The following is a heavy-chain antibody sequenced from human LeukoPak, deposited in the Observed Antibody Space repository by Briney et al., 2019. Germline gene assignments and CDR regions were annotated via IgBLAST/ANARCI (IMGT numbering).Heavy chain of an antibody. J-gene: IGHJ4*02. CDR3: ARLLAYNSGGEAFDH. CDR1: GVTFGDYG. V-gene: IGHV3-20*04. Sequence: GGSLRLSCAASGVTFGDYGMSWVRQAPGKGLEWVSGINRNGDSTGYADFVKGRFTISRDNAKNSLYLQMNSLRAEDTAVYYCARLLAYNSGGEAFDHWGQGTLVTVSS. D-gene: IGHD1-20*01. CDR2: INRNGDST.